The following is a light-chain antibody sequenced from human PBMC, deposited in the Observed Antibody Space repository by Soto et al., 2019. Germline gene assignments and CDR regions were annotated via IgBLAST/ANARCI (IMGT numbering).Light chain of an antibody. Sequence: DIQMTQSPSTLSASVGVRVTITCRASQSISGWLAWYQQKPGKAPDLLIYGASNLESGVPSRFSGSGSGTEFTLSINSLQPEDFSTYYCQQYFDYPYTFGQGSRLEIK. CDR3: QQYFDYPYT. V-gene: IGKV1-5*01. J-gene: IGKJ2*01. CDR2: GAS. CDR1: QSISGW.